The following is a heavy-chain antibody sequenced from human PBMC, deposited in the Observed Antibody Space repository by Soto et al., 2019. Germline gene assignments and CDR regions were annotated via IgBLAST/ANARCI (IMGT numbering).Heavy chain of an antibody. Sequence: GGSLRLSCAASGFTFDDYAMHWVRQAPGKGLEWVSGISWNSGSIGYADSVKGRFTISRDNAKNSLYLQMNSLRAEDTALYYCAKGKDGGVYYYYMDVWGKGTTVTVSS. V-gene: IGHV3-9*01. CDR2: ISWNSGSI. CDR3: AKGKDGGVYYYYMDV. CDR1: GFTFDDYA. J-gene: IGHJ6*03. D-gene: IGHD3-16*01.